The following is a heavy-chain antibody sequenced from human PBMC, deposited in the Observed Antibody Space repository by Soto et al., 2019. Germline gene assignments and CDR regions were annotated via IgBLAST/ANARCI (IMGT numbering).Heavy chain of an antibody. D-gene: IGHD3-16*02. V-gene: IGHV1-46*01. Sequence: ASVKDSCKASGYTFTSYYMHWVRQAPGQGLEWMGIINPSGGSTSYAQKFQGRVTMTRDTSTSTVYMELSSLGSEDTAVYYCARDLVITFGGVIGHPPHYVDYWGQGTLVTVSS. CDR3: ARDLVITFGGVIGHPPHYVDY. CDR1: GYTFTSYY. J-gene: IGHJ4*02. CDR2: INPSGGST.